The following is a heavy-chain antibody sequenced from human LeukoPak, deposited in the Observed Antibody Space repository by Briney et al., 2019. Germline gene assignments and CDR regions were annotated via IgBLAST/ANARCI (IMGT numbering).Heavy chain of an antibody. CDR2: IYTSGST. Sequence: SETLSLTCTVSGGSISSYYWSWIRQPPVKGLEWIGYIYTSGSTNYNPSLKSRVTISVDTSKNQFSLKLSSVTAADTAVYYCARHSSSWMWFDPWGQGTLVTVSS. V-gene: IGHV4-4*09. J-gene: IGHJ5*02. D-gene: IGHD6-13*01. CDR1: GGSISSYY. CDR3: ARHSSSWMWFDP.